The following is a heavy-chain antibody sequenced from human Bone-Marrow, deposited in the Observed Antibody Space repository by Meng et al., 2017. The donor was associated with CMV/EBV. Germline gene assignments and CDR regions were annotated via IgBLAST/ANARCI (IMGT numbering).Heavy chain of an antibody. CDR1: GYTFTSYD. CDR3: ARDLGPWSSSSLLGDY. Sequence: ASVKVSCKASGYTFTSYDINWVRQATGQGLEWMGWMNPNSGNTGYAQKLQGRVTMTTDTSTSTAYMELRSLRSDDTAVYYCARDLGPWSSSSLLGDYWGQGTLVTVSS. J-gene: IGHJ4*02. V-gene: IGHV1-8*01. D-gene: IGHD6-6*01. CDR2: MNPNSGNT.